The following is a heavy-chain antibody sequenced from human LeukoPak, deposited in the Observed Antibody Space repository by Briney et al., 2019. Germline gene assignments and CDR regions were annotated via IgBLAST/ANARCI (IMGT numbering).Heavy chain of an antibody. Sequence: SETLSLTCAVYGGSFSGYYWSWIRQPPGKGLEWIGEINHSGSTNYNPSLKSRVTISVDTSKNQFSLKLSSVTAADTAAYYCARGASLWFGELSRLSWFDPWGQGTLVTVSS. CDR3: ARGASLWFGELSRLSWFDP. D-gene: IGHD3-10*01. CDR1: GGSFSGYY. V-gene: IGHV4-34*01. J-gene: IGHJ5*02. CDR2: INHSGST.